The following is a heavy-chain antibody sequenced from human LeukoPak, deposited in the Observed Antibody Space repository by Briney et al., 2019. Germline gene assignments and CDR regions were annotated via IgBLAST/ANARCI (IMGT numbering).Heavy chain of an antibody. V-gene: IGHV4-39*07. D-gene: IGHD3-16*02. J-gene: IGHJ4*02. Sequence: SETLSLTCTVSGGSISSSTYYWGWIRQPPGKGLEWIGSIYYSGNTYYKPSLKSRVTISVDTSRNQFSLKLNSVTAADTAMYYCAGVFKRVITFGEVIVNPKYYLDYWGQGTLVTVSS. CDR3: AGVFKRVITFGEVIVNPKYYLDY. CDR1: GGSISSSTYY. CDR2: IYYSGNT.